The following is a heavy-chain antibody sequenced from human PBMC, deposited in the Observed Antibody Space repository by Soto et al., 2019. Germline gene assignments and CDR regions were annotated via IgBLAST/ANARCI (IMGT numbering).Heavy chain of an antibody. CDR2: IYSDRRT. Sequence: DVQLVETGGGLIQPGGSLRLSCAPSGFIVSSSYMSWVRQAPGKGLEWVSVIYSDRRTYYADSVKGRFTISRDNSKNTLYLQMNSLSAEDTAVYYCARCSGWYGQCYFDCWGQGTLVTVSS. CDR3: ARCSGWYGQCYFDC. CDR1: GFIVSSSY. J-gene: IGHJ4*02. V-gene: IGHV3-53*02. D-gene: IGHD6-13*01.